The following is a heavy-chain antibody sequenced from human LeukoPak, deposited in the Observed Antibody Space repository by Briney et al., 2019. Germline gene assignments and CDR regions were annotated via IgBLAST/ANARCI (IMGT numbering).Heavy chain of an antibody. CDR2: IKQDGSEK. V-gene: IGHV3-7*01. CDR3: ARAVLRFLEWPMDV. Sequence: GGSLRLSCAASGFTFSSYWMSWVRQALGKGLEWVANIKQDGSEKYYVDSVKGRFTISRDNAKNSLYLQMNSLRAEDTAVYYCARAVLRFLEWPMDVWGKGTTVTVSS. D-gene: IGHD3-3*01. J-gene: IGHJ6*03. CDR1: GFTFSSYW.